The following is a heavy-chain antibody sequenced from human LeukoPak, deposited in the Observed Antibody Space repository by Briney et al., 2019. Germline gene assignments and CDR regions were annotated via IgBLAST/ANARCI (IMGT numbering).Heavy chain of an antibody. CDR2: ISYDGSNN. V-gene: IGHV3-30*01. CDR3: VWNYAY. J-gene: IGHJ4*02. CDR1: GFSFSSYA. Sequence: GRSLTLSCAASGFSFSSYAMHWVRQAPGKGLEWVAVISYDGSNNYYADAMKGRFTISRDNPKNTLYLQMNSVVAEDAAVYYCVWNYAYWGQGTLVTVS. D-gene: IGHD1-7*01.